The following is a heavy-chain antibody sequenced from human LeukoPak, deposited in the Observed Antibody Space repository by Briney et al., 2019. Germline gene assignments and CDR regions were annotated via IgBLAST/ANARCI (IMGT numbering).Heavy chain of an antibody. D-gene: IGHD2/OR15-2a*01. CDR2: INSDGSST. Sequence: GGSPRLSCAASGFTLSSYWMHWVRQAPGKGLVWVSRINSDGSSTSYADSVKGRFTISRDNAKNTLYLQMNSLRAEDTAVYYCTRFYDAFDIWGQGTMVTVSS. CDR3: TRFYDAFDI. V-gene: IGHV3-74*01. CDR1: GFTLSSYW. J-gene: IGHJ3*02.